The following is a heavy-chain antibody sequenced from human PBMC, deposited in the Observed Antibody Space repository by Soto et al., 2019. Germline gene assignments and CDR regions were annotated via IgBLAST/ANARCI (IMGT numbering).Heavy chain of an antibody. CDR1: VFTLGNFS. CDR2: ISTTSTYI. D-gene: IGHD3-22*01. Sequence: GGSLRLSCAASVFTLGNFSMHLVRQAPGKGLEWVSFISTTSTYIYYADSVMGRFTISRYNTKNSLYLQMNSLRAEDTAVYYGARSYFDASGYRYGMDVWGLGTKVTVSS. CDR3: ARSYFDASGYRYGMDV. V-gene: IGHV3-21*01. J-gene: IGHJ6*02.